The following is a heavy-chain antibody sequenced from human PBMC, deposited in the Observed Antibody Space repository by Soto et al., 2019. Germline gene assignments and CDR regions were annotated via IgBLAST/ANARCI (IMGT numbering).Heavy chain of an antibody. J-gene: IGHJ4*02. D-gene: IGHD3-22*01. CDR1: GGSISSSSYY. Sequence: APETLSLTCTVSGGSISSSSYYWGWIRQPPGKGLEWIGSICYSGSTYYNPSLKSRVTISVDTSKNQFSLKLSSVTAADTAVYYCAGLKYFHSSDHLVHWGQGTRVT. V-gene: IGHV4-39*01. CDR3: AGLKYFHSSDHLVH. CDR2: ICYSGST.